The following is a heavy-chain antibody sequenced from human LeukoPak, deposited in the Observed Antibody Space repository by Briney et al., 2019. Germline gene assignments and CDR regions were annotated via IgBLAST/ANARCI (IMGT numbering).Heavy chain of an antibody. J-gene: IGHJ4*02. Sequence: PSETLSLTCAVSGGSVSSGNSYWSWVRQPPGKGLEWIGYIYYIGSTNYNPSLKSRVTISVDTSKNQFSLKLSSVTAADTAVYYCARHGDFKYFDYWGQGTLVTVSS. V-gene: IGHV4-61*01. CDR1: GGSVSSGNSY. D-gene: IGHD3-10*01. CDR3: ARHGDFKYFDY. CDR2: IYYIGST.